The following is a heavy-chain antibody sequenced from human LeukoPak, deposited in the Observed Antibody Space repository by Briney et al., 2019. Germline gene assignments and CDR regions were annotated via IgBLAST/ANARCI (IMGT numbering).Heavy chain of an antibody. D-gene: IGHD3-10*01. CDR2: ISYDGSNK. CDR3: ARDTSGAFVY. CDR1: GFTFSSYA. V-gene: IGHV3-30-3*01. Sequence: GGSLRLSCAASGFTFSSYAMSWVRQAPGKGLEWVAVISYDGSNKYYADSVKGRFTISRDNSKNTLYLQMNSLRAEDTAVYYCARDTSGAFVYWGQGTLVTVSS. J-gene: IGHJ4*02.